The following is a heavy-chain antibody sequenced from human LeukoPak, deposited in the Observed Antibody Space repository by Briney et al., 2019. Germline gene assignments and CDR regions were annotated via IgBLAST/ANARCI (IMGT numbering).Heavy chain of an antibody. CDR2: ISSSSSTI. Sequence: GRSLRLSCAASGFTFSSYSMNWVRQAPGKGLEWVSYISSSSSTIYYADSVKGRFTVSRDNAKNSLYLQMNSLRAEDTAVYYCARFYYYDSSGYTSFDYWGQGTLVTVSS. CDR3: ARFYYYDSSGYTSFDY. CDR1: GFTFSSYS. D-gene: IGHD3-22*01. J-gene: IGHJ4*02. V-gene: IGHV3-48*01.